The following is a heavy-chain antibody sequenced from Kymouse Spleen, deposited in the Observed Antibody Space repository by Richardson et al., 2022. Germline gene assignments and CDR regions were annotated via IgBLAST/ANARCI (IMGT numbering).Heavy chain of an antibody. Sequence: QVQLQQWGAGLLKPSETLSLTCAVYGGSFSGYYWSWIRQPPGKGLEWIGEINHSGSTNYNPSLKSRVTISVDTSKNQFSLKLSSVTAADTAVYYCARVDILTGPFDYWGQGTLVTVSS. CDR3: ARVDILTGPFDY. V-gene: IGHV4-34*01. J-gene: IGHJ4*02. CDR2: INHSGST. D-gene: IGHD3-9*01. CDR1: GGSFSGYY.